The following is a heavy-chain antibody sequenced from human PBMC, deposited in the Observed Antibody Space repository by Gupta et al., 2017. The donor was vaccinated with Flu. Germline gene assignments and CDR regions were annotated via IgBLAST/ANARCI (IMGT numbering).Heavy chain of an antibody. CDR1: G. V-gene: IGHV3-7*01. J-gene: IGHJ5*02. Sequence: GMNFFRQAPGKGLEWVANIKQDGSDKNHLDSVKGRFTISRDNAKKSLYLQMNSLRAEDTAVYYCARGARVDSAYTCFDAWGQGTLVHVPS. CDR2: IKQDGSDK. D-gene: IGHD5-18*01. CDR3: ARGARVDSAYTCFDA.